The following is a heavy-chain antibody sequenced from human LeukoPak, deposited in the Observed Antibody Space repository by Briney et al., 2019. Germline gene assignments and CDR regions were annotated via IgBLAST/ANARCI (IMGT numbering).Heavy chain of an antibody. CDR2: FYYGGST. J-gene: IGHJ3*01. Sequence: SETLSLTCSVSGGSISNNNYCWGWLRQPPGKGLEWIGCFYYGGSTYYNPSLKSRITISVDTSKNQFSLRLRSVTAADTAVYYCADLAGETEAFHVWGQGTMVTVSS. V-gene: IGHV4-39*07. CDR3: ADLAGETEAFHV. D-gene: IGHD6-25*01. CDR1: GGSISNNNYC.